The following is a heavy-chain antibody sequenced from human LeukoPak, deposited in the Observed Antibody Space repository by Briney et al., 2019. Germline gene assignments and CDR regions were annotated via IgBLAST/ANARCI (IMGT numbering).Heavy chain of an antibody. V-gene: IGHV3-48*02. CDR2: ITSSSSSI. D-gene: IGHD5-12*01. CDR3: ARDRPNTGYDFDY. CDR1: GFAFSSYS. Sequence: GGSLRLACAASGFAFSSYSMNWVRQAPGKGLEWLSYITSSSSSIFYADSVKGRFTISRDNAKNSLYLQMNSLRDDDTAVYYCARDRPNTGYDFDYWGQGALVTVSS. J-gene: IGHJ4*02.